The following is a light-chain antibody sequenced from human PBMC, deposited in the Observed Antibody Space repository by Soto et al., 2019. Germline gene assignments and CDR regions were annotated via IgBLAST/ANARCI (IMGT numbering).Light chain of an antibody. CDR1: QSIADY. V-gene: IGKV1-39*01. CDR2: GAS. Sequence: DIHLTQSPSSLSASVGDRVTITCRASQSIADYLHWYQHKPGRVPKLLVYGASRLQSGVPSRFSGTRSGTDFTLTIASLQPEDFATYYCHQSYNIPQTFGQGTKVEIK. J-gene: IGKJ1*01. CDR3: HQSYNIPQT.